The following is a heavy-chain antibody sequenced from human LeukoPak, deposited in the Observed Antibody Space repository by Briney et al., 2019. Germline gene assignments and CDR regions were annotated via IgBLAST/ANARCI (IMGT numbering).Heavy chain of an antibody. V-gene: IGHV4-39*01. CDR1: GGSISSSSYY. CDR2: IYYSGST. J-gene: IGHJ4*02. CDR3: ARRMDTYFDY. Sequence: SETLSLTCTVSGGSISSSSYYWGWIRQPPGKGLEWIGSIYYSGSTYYNPSLKSRVTISVDTSKNQFSLKLSSVTAADTAVYFCARRMDTYFDYLGQGTLVTVSS. D-gene: IGHD3/OR15-3a*01.